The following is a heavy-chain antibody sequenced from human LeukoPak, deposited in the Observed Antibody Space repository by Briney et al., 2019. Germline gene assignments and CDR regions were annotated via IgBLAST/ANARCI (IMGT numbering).Heavy chain of an antibody. J-gene: IGHJ4*02. Sequence: GASVKVSCKASGYTFTSYYMHWVRQATGQGLEWMGIINPSGGSTSYAQKFQGRVTMTRDMSTSTVYMELSSLRSEDTAVYYCARDPGGVRGVIVGGLDYWGQGTLATVSS. D-gene: IGHD3-10*01. CDR1: GYTFTSYY. CDR2: INPSGGST. V-gene: IGHV1-46*01. CDR3: ARDPGGVRGVIVGGLDY.